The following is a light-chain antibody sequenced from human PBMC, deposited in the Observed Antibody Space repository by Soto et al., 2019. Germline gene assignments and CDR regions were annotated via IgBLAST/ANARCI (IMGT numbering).Light chain of an antibody. CDR3: SSYTSSHYV. J-gene: IGLJ1*01. V-gene: IGLV2-14*01. CDR2: EVS. CDR1: SSDVGGYNY. Sequence: QSALTQPASVSGSPGQSITISCTGTSSDVGGYNYVSWYRQHPGKAPKLMIYEVSNRPSGVSNRFSGSKSGNTASLTISGLQAEDEADYYCSSYTSSHYVFGTGTKVTVL.